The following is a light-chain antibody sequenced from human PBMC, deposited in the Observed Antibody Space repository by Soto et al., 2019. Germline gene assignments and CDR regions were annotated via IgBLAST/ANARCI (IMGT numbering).Light chain of an antibody. V-gene: IGKV3D-20*02. CDR3: QQRSNWPPWT. CDR1: QSVSSNF. J-gene: IGKJ1*01. CDR2: GAS. Sequence: EIVLAQSPGTLSLSPGERATLSCRASQSVSSNFLAWYQQKPGQAPRLLIYGASNRATGIPDSFSGSGSGTDFTLTISSLEPEDFAVYYCQQRSNWPPWTFGQGTKVDIK.